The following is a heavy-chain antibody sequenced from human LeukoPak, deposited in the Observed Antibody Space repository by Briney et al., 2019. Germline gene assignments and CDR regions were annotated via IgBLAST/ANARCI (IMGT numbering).Heavy chain of an antibody. Sequence: SETLSLTCTVSGGSISSGGYYWSWIRQHPGKGLEWIGYIYYSGSTYYNPSLKSRVTISVDTSKNQFSLKLSSVTAADTAVYYCARDVPGGMDVWGKGTTVTVAS. CDR2: IYYSGST. CDR1: GGSISSGGYY. CDR3: ARDVPGGMDV. V-gene: IGHV4-31*03. J-gene: IGHJ6*04.